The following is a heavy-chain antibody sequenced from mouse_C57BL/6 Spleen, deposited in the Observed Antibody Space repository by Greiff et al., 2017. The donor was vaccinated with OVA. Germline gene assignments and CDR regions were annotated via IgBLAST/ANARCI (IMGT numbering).Heavy chain of an antibody. CDR1: GYAFSSSW. V-gene: IGHV1-82*01. CDR3: ARQVITTVVAHYFDD. J-gene: IGHJ2*01. Sequence: QVQLQQSGPELVKPGASVKISCKASGYAFSSSWMNWVKQRPGKGLEWIGRIYPGDGDTNYNGKFKGKATLTADKSSSTAYMQLSRLTSEDAAVYFCARQVITTVVAHYFDDWGQGTTLTVCS. CDR2: IYPGDGDT. D-gene: IGHD1-1*01.